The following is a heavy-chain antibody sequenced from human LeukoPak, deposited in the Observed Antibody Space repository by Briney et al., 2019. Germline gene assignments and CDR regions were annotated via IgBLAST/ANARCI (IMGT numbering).Heavy chain of an antibody. CDR3: AKDITPSAIWDSGDFYQYAMDV. D-gene: IGHD3/OR15-3a*01. CDR2: ISFDGTNK. V-gene: IGHV3-30*18. J-gene: IGHJ6*02. Sequence: GGSLRLSCVASGFNLGSYGMHWVRQAPGKGLEWVAVISFDGTNKYYADSLKGRFTITRDNSKNTLYLQIDSLRVEDTAVYYCAKDITPSAIWDSGDFYQYAMDVWGQGTTVTVSS. CDR1: GFNLGSYG.